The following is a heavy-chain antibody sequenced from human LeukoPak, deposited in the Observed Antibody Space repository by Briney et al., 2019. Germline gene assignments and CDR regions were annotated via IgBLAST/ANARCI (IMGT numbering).Heavy chain of an antibody. V-gene: IGHV3-23*01. D-gene: IGHD2-15*01. Sequence: GGSLRLSCAASGFTFSSYAMSWVRQAPGKGLEWVSAISGSGGSTYYADSVKVRFTISRDNSKNTLYLQMNSLRAEDTAVYYCAKGGDGCSGGSCYVGWGLQAYYFDYWGQGTLVTVSS. CDR1: GFTFSSYA. CDR3: AKGGDGCSGGSCYVGWGLQAYYFDY. J-gene: IGHJ4*02. CDR2: ISGSGGST.